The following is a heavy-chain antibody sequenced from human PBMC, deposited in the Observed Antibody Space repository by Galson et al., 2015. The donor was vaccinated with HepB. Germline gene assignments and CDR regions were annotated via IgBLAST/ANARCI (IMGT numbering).Heavy chain of an antibody. CDR2: IWSDGSNK. CDR3: AKGGITMVRGVPRLHDAFDI. V-gene: IGHV3-33*06. Sequence: SLRLSCAAPGFTFSSYGMHWVRQAPGKGLQWVAVIWSDGSNKYYADSVKGRFTISRDNSKNTLYLQMNSLRAEDTAVYYCAKGGITMVRGVPRLHDAFDIWGQGTMVTVSS. CDR1: GFTFSSYG. D-gene: IGHD3-10*01. J-gene: IGHJ3*02.